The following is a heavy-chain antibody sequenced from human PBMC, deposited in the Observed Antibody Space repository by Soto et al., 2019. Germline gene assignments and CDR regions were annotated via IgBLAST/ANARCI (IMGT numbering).Heavy chain of an antibody. J-gene: IGHJ3*02. V-gene: IGHV4-4*02. CDR2: NYHSGST. CDR3: ARVTTGGYAFDI. D-gene: IGHD4-17*01. CDR1: SGSISSSNW. Sequence: QVQLQESGPGLLKPSGTLSLTCSVSSGSISSSNWWSWVRQPPGKGLEWIGENYHSGSTHYNPSPKSQVTISVDKSKNQFAPKLSCVTAADAAVYYCARVTTGGYAFDIWVQETMVTVSS.